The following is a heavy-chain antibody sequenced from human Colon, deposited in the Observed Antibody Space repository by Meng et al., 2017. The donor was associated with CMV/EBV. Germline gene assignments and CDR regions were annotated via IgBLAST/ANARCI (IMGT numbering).Heavy chain of an antibody. J-gene: IGHJ4*02. V-gene: IGHV1-2*02. CDR3: ARDSNERLRFFDWLLPDY. CDR2: INPDNGDT. CDR1: GYSFTGYY. D-gene: IGHD3-9*01. Sequence: ASVKVSCKTSGYSFTGYYMHWVRQAPGQGLEWLGWINPDNGDTDYSQKLQGRVTLTRDKSISTAYMEVNRLTSDDTAVYYCARDSNERLRFFDWLLPDYWGQGTLVTV.